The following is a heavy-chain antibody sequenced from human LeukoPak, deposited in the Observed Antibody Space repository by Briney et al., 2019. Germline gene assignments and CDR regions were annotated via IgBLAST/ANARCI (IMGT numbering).Heavy chain of an antibody. V-gene: IGHV4-59*01. CDR1: GGSISSYY. CDR3: ARDMVDRDTVKSLGWFDP. D-gene: IGHD5-18*01. CDR2: ISYGGIT. Sequence: SETLSLTCTVSGGSISSYYWSWIRQPPGKGLQWIGHISYGGITTYNPSLKSRVSMSVDTSKNHFSLRLSSVTAADTAVYYCARDMVDRDTVKSLGWFDPWGQGTLVTVSS. J-gene: IGHJ5*02.